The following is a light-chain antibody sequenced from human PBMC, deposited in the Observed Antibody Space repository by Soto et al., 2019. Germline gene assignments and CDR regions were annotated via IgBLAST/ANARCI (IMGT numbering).Light chain of an antibody. CDR2: DAS. Sequence: DIQMTQSPSTLSASVGDTVTVTCRASPSVSGWLAWYQQKPGEAPKLLLYDASALPRGFPSRFSGSGSGTKFTLTIASLQPDDFATDYCQHYETFSGTFGPGTKVEI. J-gene: IGKJ1*01. V-gene: IGKV1-5*01. CDR1: PSVSGW. CDR3: QHYETFSGT.